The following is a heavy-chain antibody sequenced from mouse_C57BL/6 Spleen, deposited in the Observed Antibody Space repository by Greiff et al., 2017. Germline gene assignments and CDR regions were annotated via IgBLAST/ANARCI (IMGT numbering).Heavy chain of an antibody. CDR3: ARHGGTTVVAYYAMDY. J-gene: IGHJ4*01. V-gene: IGHV5-12*01. Sequence: EVKLMESGGGLVQPGGSLKLSCAASGFTFSDYYMYWVRQTPEKRLEWVAYISNGGGSTYYPDTVKGRFTISRDNAKNTLYLQMSRLKSEDTAMYYCARHGGTTVVAYYAMDYWGQGTSVTVSS. CDR1: GFTFSDYY. CDR2: ISNGGGST. D-gene: IGHD1-1*01.